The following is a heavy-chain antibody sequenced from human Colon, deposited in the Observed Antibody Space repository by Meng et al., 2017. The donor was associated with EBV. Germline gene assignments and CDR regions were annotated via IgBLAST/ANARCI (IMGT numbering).Heavy chain of an antibody. Sequence: EVLLVESGGGRVTSGGLLRLSCEASGFIFSRYYIDWVRQAPGKGLDWVASICSRSSYIYYADSVKGRFTNSRDNANNSVSLQMNSLRADDTAVFYFARVLGSIYTHPYDYWGQGTLVTVAS. D-gene: IGHD3-10*01. J-gene: IGHJ4*02. CDR3: ARVLGSIYTHPYDY. V-gene: IGHV3-21*06. CDR1: GFIFSRYY. CDR2: ICSRSSYI.